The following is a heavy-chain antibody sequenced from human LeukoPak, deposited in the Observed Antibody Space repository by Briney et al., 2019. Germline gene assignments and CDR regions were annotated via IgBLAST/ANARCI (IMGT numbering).Heavy chain of an antibody. J-gene: IGHJ3*02. CDR2: INPNSGGT. Sequence: ASVKVSCKASGYTFTRYYVNWVRQAPGQGLEWMGWINPNSGGTNYAQKFQGRVTMTTDTSTSTLYMELRSLRSDDTAVYYCARHRLPRVYYDSSGYYHNGFDIWGQGTMVTVSS. CDR3: ARHRLPRVYYDSSGYYHNGFDI. CDR1: GYTFTRYY. D-gene: IGHD3-22*01. V-gene: IGHV1-2*02.